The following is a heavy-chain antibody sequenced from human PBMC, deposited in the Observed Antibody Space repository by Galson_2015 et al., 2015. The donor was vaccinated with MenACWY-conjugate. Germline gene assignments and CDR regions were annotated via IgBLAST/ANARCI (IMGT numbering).Heavy chain of an antibody. V-gene: IGHV3-21*05. CDR2: LSKSTSNI. Sequence: SLRLSCAASGLTFTGYEFNWVRQAPGTGLEWLSYLSKSTSNIYYVDSVKGRFTISRDNAKNSLDLQMNSLRAEDTAVYYCARQDIHRSKTNCPYYYQYMGVRGKGTTLTYSS. J-gene: IGHJ6*03. D-gene: IGHD1-1*01. CDR1: GLTFTGYE. CDR3: ARQDIHRSKTNCPYYYQYMGV.